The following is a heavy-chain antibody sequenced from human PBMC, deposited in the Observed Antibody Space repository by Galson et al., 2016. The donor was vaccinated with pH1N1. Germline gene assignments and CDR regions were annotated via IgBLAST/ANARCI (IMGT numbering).Heavy chain of an antibody. D-gene: IGHD6-19*01. V-gene: IGHV3-30-3*01. J-gene: IGHJ6*01. CDR3: ARGPKSSSGWNFYYYGMDV. Sequence: SLRLSCAASGLVFRAYSMHWVRQAPGKGLEWVAVLSYDETKEYYGDSVKGRFTISRDISKNTLYLQMSRLRPDDTAAYYCARGPKSSSGWNFYYYGMDVWGQGTTVTVSA. CDR1: GLVFRAYS. CDR2: LSYDETKE.